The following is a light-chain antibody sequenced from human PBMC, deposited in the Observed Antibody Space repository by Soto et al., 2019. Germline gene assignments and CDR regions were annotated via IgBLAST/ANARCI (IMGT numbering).Light chain of an antibody. V-gene: IGKV3-20*01. CDR3: LQYCSAPSIT. Sequence: EIVLTQSPGSLSLSPGERATLSCRASQSVSSSYLAWYQQKPGQAPRLLIYGASSRATGIPDRFSGSGSGTGFTLTISRLESEDFVVYYCLQYCSAPSITFGEGTRLEIK. J-gene: IGKJ5*01. CDR1: QSVSSSY. CDR2: GAS.